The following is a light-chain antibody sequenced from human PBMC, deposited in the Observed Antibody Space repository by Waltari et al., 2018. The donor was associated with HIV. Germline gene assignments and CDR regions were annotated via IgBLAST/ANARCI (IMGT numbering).Light chain of an antibody. CDR2: DAS. CDR3: QQSYSTSAIT. J-gene: IGKJ5*01. CDR1: QSISSY. V-gene: IGKV1-39*01. Sequence: DIQMTQSPSSLSASVGDRVTITCRASQSISSYLNWYQQKPGKAPKLLIYDASSLQSGVPSRFSGSGSGTDFTLTISSLQPEDFATYYCQQSYSTSAITFGQGTRLEIK.